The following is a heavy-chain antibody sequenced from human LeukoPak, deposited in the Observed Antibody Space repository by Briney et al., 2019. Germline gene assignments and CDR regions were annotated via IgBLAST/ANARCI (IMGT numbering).Heavy chain of an antibody. Sequence: PGGSLRLSCAASGFTFSSYSMNWVRQAPGKGLEWVSSISSSSSYIYYADSVKGRFTISRDDAKNSLYLQMNSLSAEDAAVYYCARAYCSSTSCYGYFVYWCQGTLVTVSS. CDR1: GFTFSSYS. D-gene: IGHD2-2*01. CDR2: ISSSSSYI. CDR3: ARAYCSSTSCYGYFVY. J-gene: IGHJ4*02. V-gene: IGHV3-21*01.